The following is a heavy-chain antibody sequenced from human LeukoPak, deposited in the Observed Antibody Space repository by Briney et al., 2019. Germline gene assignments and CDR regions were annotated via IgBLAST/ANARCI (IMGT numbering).Heavy chain of an antibody. CDR1: GFTFTSYS. CDR2: ISSSSSST. J-gene: IGHJ6*02. CDR3: AREKPVGYYTMDV. Sequence: PGGSLRLSCAASGFTFTSYSMNWVRQAPGEGLEWISYISSSSSSTYYADSVTGRVTISRDNAKNSLYLQMNSLRAEDTAVYYCAREKPVGYYTMDVWGQGTTVIVSS. D-gene: IGHD3-10*01. V-gene: IGHV3-48*04.